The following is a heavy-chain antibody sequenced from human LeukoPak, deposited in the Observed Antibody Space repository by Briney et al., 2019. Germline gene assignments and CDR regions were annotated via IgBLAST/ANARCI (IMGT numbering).Heavy chain of an antibody. CDR3: AREGYNRRITIFGVVTSQVGLLMDYGMDV. J-gene: IGHJ6*02. CDR2: INPSGGST. V-gene: IGHV1-46*01. CDR1: GYTFTSYD. Sequence: ASVKVSCKASGYTFTSYDINWVRQATGQGLEWMGIINPSGGSTSYAQKFQGRVTMTRDTSTSTVYMELSSLRSEDTAVYYCAREGYNRRITIFGVVTSQVGLLMDYGMDVWGQGTTVTVSS. D-gene: IGHD3-3*01.